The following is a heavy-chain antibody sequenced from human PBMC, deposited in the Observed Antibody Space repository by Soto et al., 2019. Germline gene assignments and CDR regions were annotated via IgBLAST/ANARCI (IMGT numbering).Heavy chain of an antibody. V-gene: IGHV3-21*06. Sequence: EVQLVESGGGLVKPGGSLRLSCAASGFTFSSYSMNWVRQAPGKGLEWVSSISSGSSYIYYADSVKGRFTISRDNAKNSXXLRMNRLRAEDTAVYYCARSSGGSGKLWNYYGMDVWGQGTTVTVSS. CDR3: ARSSGGSGKLWNYYGMDV. CDR1: GFTFSSYS. CDR2: ISSGSSYI. J-gene: IGHJ6*02. D-gene: IGHD3-10*01.